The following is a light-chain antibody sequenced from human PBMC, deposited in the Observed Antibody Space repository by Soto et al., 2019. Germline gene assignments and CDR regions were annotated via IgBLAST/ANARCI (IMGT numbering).Light chain of an antibody. CDR2: AAS. V-gene: IGKV1-6*01. J-gene: IGKJ4*01. Sequence: AIQMTQSPSSLSASVGDRFTMTCRASQGIRNDLGWYQQEPGEAPKLLIYAASTLYGGVPSRFSGSGSGTDFALTITSLQAEDFATYYCQQLRMYPSTFGGGTKVDIK. CDR3: QQLRMYPST. CDR1: QGIRND.